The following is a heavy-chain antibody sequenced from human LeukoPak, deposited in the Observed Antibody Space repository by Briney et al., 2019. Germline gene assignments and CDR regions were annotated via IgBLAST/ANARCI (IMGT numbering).Heavy chain of an antibody. V-gene: IGHV3-7*01. CDR1: GFTFTTYW. Sequence: GGSLRLSCAASGFTFTTYWMSWVRQLPGKGLEWVANINQDGTEKYYVDSVKGRFTISRDNAKNSLDLQMNSLRVEDTGIYYCVKVATYYYGSETYYFFEHWGQGTPVTASS. CDR2: INQDGTEK. D-gene: IGHD3-10*01. J-gene: IGHJ4*02. CDR3: VKVATYYYGSETYYFFEH.